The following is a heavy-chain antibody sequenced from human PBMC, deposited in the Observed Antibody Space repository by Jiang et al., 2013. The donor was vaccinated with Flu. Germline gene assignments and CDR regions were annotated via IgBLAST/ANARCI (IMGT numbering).Heavy chain of an antibody. V-gene: IGHV1-69*17. J-gene: IGHJ3*02. D-gene: IGHD3-3*01. CDR2: IIPIIDMA. CDR3: ASPSTIFGVVSTRSTGTYGAFDI. Sequence: EVKKPGSSVKVSCKASGGTFSSYAISWVRQAPGQGLEWMGGIIPIIDMANYAQKFQGRVTMTRDTSTSTVYMELSSLRSEDTAVYYCASPSTIFGVVSTRSTGTYGAFDIWGQGTMVTVSS. CDR1: GGTFSSYA.